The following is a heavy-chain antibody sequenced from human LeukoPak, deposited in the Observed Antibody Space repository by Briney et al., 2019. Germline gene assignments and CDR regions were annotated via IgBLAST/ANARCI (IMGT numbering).Heavy chain of an antibody. CDR2: ISGDGGST. J-gene: IGHJ4*02. CDR1: GFTFDDYA. CDR3: AKDPMTTAVTPYFDY. D-gene: IGHD4-23*01. V-gene: IGHV3-43*02. Sequence: GGSLRLSCAASGFTFDDYAMHWVRHAPGKGLEWVSLISGDGGSTYYADPVKGRFTISRDNSKNSLYLQMNSLRTEDTALYYCAKDPMTTAVTPYFDYWGQGTLVTVSS.